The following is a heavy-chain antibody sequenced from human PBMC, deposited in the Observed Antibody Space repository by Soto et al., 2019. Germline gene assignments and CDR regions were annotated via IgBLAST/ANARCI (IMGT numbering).Heavy chain of an antibody. CDR3: ARETASGTTNLDY. CDR2: ITSSSAFL. CDR1: GFTFSSYS. Sequence: GVLRLSCAASGFTFSSYSMNWVRQAPGKGLEWVSSITSSSAFLYYADSLKGRFTISRDNARNSLYLQMHSLRAEDTAVYYCARETASGTTNLDYWGQGTLVTVSS. D-gene: IGHD1-7*01. V-gene: IGHV3-21*01. J-gene: IGHJ4*02.